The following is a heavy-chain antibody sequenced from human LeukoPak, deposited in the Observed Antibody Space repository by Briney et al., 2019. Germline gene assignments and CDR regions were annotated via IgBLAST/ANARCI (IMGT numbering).Heavy chain of an antibody. CDR2: INPNSGGT. D-gene: IGHD2-15*01. CDR1: GYTFTGHY. V-gene: IGHV1-2*06. J-gene: IGHJ5*02. Sequence: ASVKVSCKASGYTFTGHYMHWVRQAPGQGLEWMGRINPNSGGTNYAQKFQGRVTMTRDTSISTAYMELSRLRSDDTAAYYCARGYCSGGSCYEFDPWGQGTLVTVSS. CDR3: ARGYCSGGSCYEFDP.